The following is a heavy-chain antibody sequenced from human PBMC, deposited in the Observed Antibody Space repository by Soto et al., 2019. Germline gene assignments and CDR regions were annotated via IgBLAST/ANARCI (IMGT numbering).Heavy chain of an antibody. Sequence: GGSLRLSCAASGFTFSSYAMSWVRQAPGKGLEWVSAISGSGGSTYYADSVKGRFTISRDNSKNTLYLQMNSLRAEDTAVYYCAKGGRDDYGDYGVGAWYYYGMDVWGQGTTVTVSS. D-gene: IGHD4-17*01. V-gene: IGHV3-23*01. CDR2: ISGSGGST. CDR1: GFTFSSYA. CDR3: AKGGRDDYGDYGVGAWYYYGMDV. J-gene: IGHJ6*02.